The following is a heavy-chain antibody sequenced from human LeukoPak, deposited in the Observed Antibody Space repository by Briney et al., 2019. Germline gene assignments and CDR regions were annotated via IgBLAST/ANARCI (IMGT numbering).Heavy chain of an antibody. D-gene: IGHD6-19*01. CDR2: ISGSGGST. J-gene: IGHJ4*02. Sequence: GGSLRLSCAASGFSFSSYAMSWVRQAPGKGLEWVSAISGSGGSTYYADSVKGRFTISRDNSKNTLYLQMNSLRAEDTAAYYCAKSMSSGWYYFDYWGQGTLVTVSS. CDR3: AKSMSSGWYYFDY. V-gene: IGHV3-23*01. CDR1: GFSFSSYA.